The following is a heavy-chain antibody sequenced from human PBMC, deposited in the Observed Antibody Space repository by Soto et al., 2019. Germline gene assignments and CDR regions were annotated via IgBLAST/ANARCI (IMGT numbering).Heavy chain of an antibody. J-gene: IGHJ4*02. D-gene: IGHD3-16*01. Sequence: SETLSLTCTVSGGSTNSRSDYWGWIRQPPGKGLEWIGSVYYSGSTHDNPSLQSRVTISVDTSRNQFSLNLISVTAADTAVYFCARQPRGPGYGERGLYFDHWGQGTLVTVS. CDR3: ARQPRGPGYGERGLYFDH. CDR1: GGSTNSRSDY. V-gene: IGHV4-39*01. CDR2: VYYSGST.